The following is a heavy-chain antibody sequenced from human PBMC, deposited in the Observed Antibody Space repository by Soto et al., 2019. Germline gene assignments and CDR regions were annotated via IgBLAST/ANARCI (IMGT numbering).Heavy chain of an antibody. CDR3: ARGATGGGWFDP. Sequence: GSTYYNPSLKSRVTISVDTSKNQFSLKLSCVTAADTAVYYCARGATGGGWFDPWGQGNLVTVSS. V-gene: IGHV4-31*02. D-gene: IGHD3-10*01. CDR2: GST. J-gene: IGHJ5*02.